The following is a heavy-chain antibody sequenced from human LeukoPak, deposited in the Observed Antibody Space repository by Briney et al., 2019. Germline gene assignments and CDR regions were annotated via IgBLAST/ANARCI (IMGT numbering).Heavy chain of an antibody. CDR2: ISWNSGSI. V-gene: IGHV3-9*01. J-gene: IGHJ4*02. CDR3: ARGVRCSTTSCYRGFDY. CDR1: GFTFDDYA. D-gene: IGHD2-2*01. Sequence: PGRSLRLSCAASGFTFDDYAMHWVRQAPGKGLEWVSGISWNSGSIGYADSVKGRFTISRDNSKNTLYLQMNSLRAEDTAVYYCARGVRCSTTSCYRGFDYWGQGTLVTVSS.